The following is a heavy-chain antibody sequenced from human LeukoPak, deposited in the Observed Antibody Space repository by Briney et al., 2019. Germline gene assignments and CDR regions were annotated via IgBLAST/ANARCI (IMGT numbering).Heavy chain of an antibody. J-gene: IGHJ4*02. CDR1: GGTFSSYA. CDR2: IIPIFGTA. V-gene: IGHV1-69*13. CDR3: ARMGTGGLDY. Sequence: GASVKVSCKASGGTFSSYATSWVRQAPGQGLEWMGGIIPIFGTANYAQKFQGRVTITADESTSTAYMELSSLRSEDTAVYYCARMGTGGLDYWGQGTLVTVSS. D-gene: IGHD3-16*01.